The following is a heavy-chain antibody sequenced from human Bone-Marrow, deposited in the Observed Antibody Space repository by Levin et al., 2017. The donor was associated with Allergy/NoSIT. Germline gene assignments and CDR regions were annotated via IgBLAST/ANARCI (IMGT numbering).Heavy chain of an antibody. CDR1: GFAFSNYG. D-gene: IGHD2-2*01. V-gene: IGHV3-30*18. CDR2: MSYDGTNK. CDR3: AKDLVPYCSSLTCYLGGYGMDV. J-gene: IGHJ6*02. Sequence: GESLKISCAASGFAFSNYGIHWVRQAPGKGLEWVAVMSYDGTNKYYADSVKGRFSISRDNSSYTVYLQMNSLRVGDTAVYYCAKDLVPYCSSLTCYLGGYGMDVWGQGTKVTVSS.